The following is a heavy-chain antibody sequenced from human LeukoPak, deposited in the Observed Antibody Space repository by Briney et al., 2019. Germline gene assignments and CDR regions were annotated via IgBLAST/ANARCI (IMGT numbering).Heavy chain of an antibody. V-gene: IGHV1-46*01. D-gene: IGHD2-21*02. CDR1: GYTFTSYD. J-gene: IGHJ4*02. Sequence: GAPVKRSCKASGYTFTSYDMHWVRQTPGQGLEWMGIINPSSDSTSYAQKFQGRVTMTRFKATSTVYMELSSMRSEDTAVYYCASVLYCGADCYSGRCFFDYWGQGTLVTVSS. CDR3: ASVLYCGADCYSGRCFFDY. CDR2: INPSSDST.